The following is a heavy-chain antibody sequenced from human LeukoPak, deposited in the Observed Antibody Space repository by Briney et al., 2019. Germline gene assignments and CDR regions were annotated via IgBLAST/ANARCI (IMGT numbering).Heavy chain of an antibody. CDR3: TRQWDGSGSYYNPDY. CDR1: GFTFSGSA. D-gene: IGHD3-10*01. Sequence: PGGSLRLSCAASGFTFSGSAMHWVRQASGKGLEWVGRIRSKGNSYATTYAASLKGRFTISRDDSKNTAYLQMNSLKTEDTAVYYCTRQWDGSGSYYNPDYWGQGTLVTVSS. J-gene: IGHJ4*02. V-gene: IGHV3-73*01. CDR2: IRSKGNSYAT.